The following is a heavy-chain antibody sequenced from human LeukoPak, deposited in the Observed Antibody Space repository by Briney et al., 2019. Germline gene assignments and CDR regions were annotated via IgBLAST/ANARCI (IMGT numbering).Heavy chain of an antibody. CDR1: GYSFTSYW. CDR2: IDPSDSYT. D-gene: IGHD5-12*01. J-gene: IGHJ3*02. Sequence: RGESLKISCKGSGYSFTSYWISWVRQMPGKGLEWMGRIDPSDSYTNYSPSLQGHVTISADKSISTAYLQWSSLKASDTAMYYCARHIVATFFSQDAFDIWGQGTMVTVSS. CDR3: ARHIVATFFSQDAFDI. V-gene: IGHV5-10-1*01.